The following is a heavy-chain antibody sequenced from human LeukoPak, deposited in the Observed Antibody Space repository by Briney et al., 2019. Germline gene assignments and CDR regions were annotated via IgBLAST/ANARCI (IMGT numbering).Heavy chain of an antibody. CDR3: ARGGRNYEGVIDY. Sequence: ASVKVSCKASGYTLTNFPIVWVRQAPGHGLERRGWISAYNGYTKKAPRLQGRVTMNTDTSTSTAYMELWSLRTGETAMCYCARGGRNYEGVIDYWGQGTLVTVSS. CDR2: ISAYNGYT. V-gene: IGHV1-18*01. D-gene: IGHD1-7*01. J-gene: IGHJ4*02. CDR1: GYTLTNFP.